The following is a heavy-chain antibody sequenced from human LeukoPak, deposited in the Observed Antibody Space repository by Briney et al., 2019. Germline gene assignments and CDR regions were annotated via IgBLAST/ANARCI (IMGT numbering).Heavy chain of an antibody. J-gene: IGHJ5*02. V-gene: IGHV3-23*01. CDR1: GFTFSSYA. CDR2: ISGSGGST. Sequence: GGSLRLSCAASGFTFSSYAMSWVRQAPGKGLEWVSAISGSGGSTYYADSVKGRFTISRDNSKSTLYLQMNSLRAEDTAVYYCAKDGSITIFGVVIGNWFDPWGQGTLVTVSS. D-gene: IGHD3-3*01. CDR3: AKDGSITIFGVVIGNWFDP.